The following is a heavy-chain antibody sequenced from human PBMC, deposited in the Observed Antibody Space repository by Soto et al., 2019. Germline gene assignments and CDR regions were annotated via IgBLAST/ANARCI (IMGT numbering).Heavy chain of an antibody. D-gene: IGHD3-16*02. CDR2: IKHDTSEA. V-gene: IGHV3-7*03. J-gene: IGHJ4*02. CDR3: ARDGLLFSGPYRPSRFDY. CDR1: GFKFSDYW. Sequence: DVQLVESGGGWVQPGRSLRLSCAASGFKFSDYWMSWVRQAPGKGLEWVGNIKHDTSEAHYADSAKGRFTITRDNIKNFLFLQMRDLRADDTASYYCARDGLLFSGPYRPSRFDYWGLGALVTVSS.